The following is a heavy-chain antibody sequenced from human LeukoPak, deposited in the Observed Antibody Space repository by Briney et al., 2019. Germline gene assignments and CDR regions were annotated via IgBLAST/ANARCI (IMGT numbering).Heavy chain of an antibody. D-gene: IGHD3-22*01. CDR1: GFTFTSYW. J-gene: IGHJ4*02. CDR2: INTDESST. Sequence: GGSLRPSCAASGFTFTSYWMHWVRQAPGKGLVWVSRINTDESSTSYADSVKGRFTISRDNAKNTLYLQMNSLRAEDTAVYYCARDTYDSSGYYYGPFDYWGQGTLVTVSS. V-gene: IGHV3-74*01. CDR3: ARDTYDSSGYYYGPFDY.